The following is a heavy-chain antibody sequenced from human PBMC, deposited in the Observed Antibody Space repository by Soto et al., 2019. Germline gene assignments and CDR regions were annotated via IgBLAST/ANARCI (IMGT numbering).Heavy chain of an antibody. CDR1: GGSTSSYY. CDR3: ACIFSGGYGYGFYYYGMDV. J-gene: IGHJ6*02. D-gene: IGHD5-18*01. CDR2: IYYSGST. Sequence: SETLSLTCSVSGGSTSSYYWSWIRQPPGKGLEWIGEIYYSGSTNYSPSLKSRVTISVDTSKNQFSLKLSSVTAADTAVYYCACIFSGGYGYGFYYYGMDVWGQGTTVTVSS. V-gene: IGHV4-59*08.